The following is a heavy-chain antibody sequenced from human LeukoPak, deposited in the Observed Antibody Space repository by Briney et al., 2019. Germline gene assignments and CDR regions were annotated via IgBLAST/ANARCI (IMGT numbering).Heavy chain of an antibody. CDR2: INHSGST. V-gene: IGHV4-34*01. D-gene: IGHD2-2*01. CDR1: GGSFSGYY. CDR3: ATQGPMGGFDCSSTSCYNWFDP. Sequence: SETLSLTCAVYGGSFSGYYWSWIRQPPGKGPEWIGEINHSGSTNYNPSLKSRVTISVDTSKNQFSLKLSSVTAADTAVYYCATQGPMGGFDCSSTSCYNWFDPWGQGTLVTVSS. J-gene: IGHJ5*02.